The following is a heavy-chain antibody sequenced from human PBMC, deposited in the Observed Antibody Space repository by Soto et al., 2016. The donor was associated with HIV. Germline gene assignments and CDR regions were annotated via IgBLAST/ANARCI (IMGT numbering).Heavy chain of an antibody. Sequence: QVKLQESGPGLVKPSETLSLTCGVSGFSISSGYYWVWIRQPPGKGLEWIGSIFHSGSTYYNPSLESRVTISVDTSKNQFSLRLTSVTAADRAVYYCARAVPRRWDFDYVGPRNPGHRLL. V-gene: IGHV4-38-2*01. J-gene: IGHJ4*01. D-gene: IGHD6-6*01. CDR1: GFSISSGYY. CDR2: IFHSGST. CDR3: ARAVPRRWDFDY.